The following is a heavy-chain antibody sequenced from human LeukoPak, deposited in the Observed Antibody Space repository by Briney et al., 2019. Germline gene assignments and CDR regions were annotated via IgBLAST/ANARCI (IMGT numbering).Heavy chain of an antibody. Sequence: GGSLRLSCAASGFTFSSYWMHWVRQDPGKGLVWVSRINGDGTSTRYADSVKGRFTVSRDNAKNTLNLQMNSLRAEDTAMYYCARGGDYYDSSGYFWRPAEIDYWGQGTLVTVSS. CDR3: ARGGDYYDSSGYFWRPAEIDY. CDR2: INGDGTST. J-gene: IGHJ4*02. D-gene: IGHD3-22*01. V-gene: IGHV3-74*01. CDR1: GFTFSSYW.